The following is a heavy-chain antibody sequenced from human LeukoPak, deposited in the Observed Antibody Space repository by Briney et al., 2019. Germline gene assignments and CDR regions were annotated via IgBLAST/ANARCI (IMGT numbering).Heavy chain of an antibody. CDR1: GGSFSSSIYY. D-gene: IGHD3-9*01. Sequence: SETLSLTCTVSGGSFSSSIYYWGWSRQPRGKGREWIVSIYHSGSTSYNPSLKSRLIISVDTSKNQFSLKLTSVTAADTAVYYCSSRNDILTGYVFDFWGQGTLVTVSS. CDR2: IYHSGST. CDR3: SSRNDILTGYVFDF. J-gene: IGHJ4*02. V-gene: IGHV4-39*01.